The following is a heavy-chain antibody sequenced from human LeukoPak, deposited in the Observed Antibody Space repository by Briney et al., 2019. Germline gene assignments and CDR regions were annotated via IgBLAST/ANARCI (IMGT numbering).Heavy chain of an antibody. CDR1: GFSFSDFY. Sequence: GGSLRLSCAASGFSFSDFYMSWIRQAPGMGLEWISNIGTRSNPIYYADSVKGRFTISRDDAKNSLYLQMNSLSDEDTAVYFCAREARGSGRDFDYWGQGILVTVSS. CDR3: AREARGSGRDFDY. D-gene: IGHD1-26*01. CDR2: IGTRSNPI. J-gene: IGHJ4*02. V-gene: IGHV3-11*01.